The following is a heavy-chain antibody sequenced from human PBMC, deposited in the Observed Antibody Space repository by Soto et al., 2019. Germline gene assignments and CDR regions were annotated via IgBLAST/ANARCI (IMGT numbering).Heavy chain of an antibody. J-gene: IGHJ6*03. CDR3: AKHVAPVVVVASYYMDV. Sequence: QVQLVESGGGVVQPGRSLRLSCAASGCTFSSYGMHWVRQAPGKGLEWVAVISYDGSNKYYADSVKGRFTSSRDNSKNTLYLQMNSLRAEDTAVYYCAKHVAPVVVVASYYMDVWGKGTTVTVSS. V-gene: IGHV3-30*18. CDR1: GCTFSSYG. CDR2: ISYDGSNK. D-gene: IGHD2-15*01.